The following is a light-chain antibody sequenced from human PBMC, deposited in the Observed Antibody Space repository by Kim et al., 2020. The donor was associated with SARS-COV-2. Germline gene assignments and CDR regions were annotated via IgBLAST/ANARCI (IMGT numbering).Light chain of an antibody. V-gene: IGLV7-46*01. CDR2: HTS. CDR3: LLYYSGVWV. Sequence: PGGTVTLTFDSSTGAVTSGHYPYWFQQKPGQAPRTLIYHTSNKHSWTPGRFSGSLLGGKAALTLSGAQPEDEADYYCLLYYSGVWVFGGGTQLTVL. CDR1: TGAVTSGHY. J-gene: IGLJ2*01.